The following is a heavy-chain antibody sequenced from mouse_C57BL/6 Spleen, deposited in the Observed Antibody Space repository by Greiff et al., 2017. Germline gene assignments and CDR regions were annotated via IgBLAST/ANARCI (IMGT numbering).Heavy chain of an antibody. CDR3: AREGGSLAY. D-gene: IGHD3-1*01. J-gene: IGHJ3*01. CDR2: IYPGDGDT. Sequence: QVHVKQSGPELVKPGASVKISCKASGYAFSSSWMNWVKQRPGKGLEWIGRIYPGDGDTNYNGKFKGKATLTADKSSSTAYMQLSSLTSEDSAVYFCAREGGSLAYWGQGTLVTVSA. CDR1: GYAFSSSW. V-gene: IGHV1-82*01.